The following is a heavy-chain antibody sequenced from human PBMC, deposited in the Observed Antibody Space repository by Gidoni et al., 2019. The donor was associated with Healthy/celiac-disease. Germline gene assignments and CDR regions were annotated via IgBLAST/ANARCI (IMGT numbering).Heavy chain of an antibody. CDR1: GFTVSSNY. CDR3: ARVQGGSGPPFDP. CDR2: IYSGGST. D-gene: IGHD2-15*01. J-gene: IGHJ5*02. Sequence: EVQLVESGGGLVQPGGSLSLSCAASGFTVSSNYMSWVRQAPGKGLEWVSVIYSGGSTYYADSVKGRFTISRDNSKNTLYLQMNSLRAEDTAVYYCARVQGGSGPPFDPWGQGTLVTVSS. V-gene: IGHV3-66*02.